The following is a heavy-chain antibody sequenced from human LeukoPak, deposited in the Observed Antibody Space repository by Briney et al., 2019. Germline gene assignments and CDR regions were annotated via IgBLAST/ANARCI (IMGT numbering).Heavy chain of an antibody. J-gene: IGHJ4*02. CDR3: ARHPRWRDLRSFDRTFDY. CDR1: GGSFSGYY. Sequence: TSETLSLTCAVYGGSFSGYYWSWIRQPPGKGLEWIGEINHSGSTNYNPSLKNRVTISVDTSKNQFSLKLSSVTAADTAVYYCARHPRWRDLRSFDRTFDYWGQGTLVTVSS. CDR2: INHSGST. V-gene: IGHV4-34*01. D-gene: IGHD3-9*01.